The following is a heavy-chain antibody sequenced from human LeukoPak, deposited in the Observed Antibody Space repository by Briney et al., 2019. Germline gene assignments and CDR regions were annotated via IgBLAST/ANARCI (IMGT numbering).Heavy chain of an antibody. CDR2: IYTSGST. V-gene: IGHV4-4*07. CDR1: GGTISSYY. D-gene: IGHD3-10*01. J-gene: IGHJ3*02. CDR3: ARDPYYGSGSYYPSWAFDI. Sequence: SETLSLTCTVSGGTISSYYWSWIRQPAGKGLEWIGRIYTSGSTNYNPSLKSRVTMSVDTSKNQFSLKLSSVTAADTAVYYCARDPYYGSGSYYPSWAFDIWGQGTMVTVSS.